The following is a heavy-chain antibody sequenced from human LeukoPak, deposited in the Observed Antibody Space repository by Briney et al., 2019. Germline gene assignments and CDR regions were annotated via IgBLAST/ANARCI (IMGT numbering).Heavy chain of an antibody. Sequence: GGSLRLSCAASGFTFSSYDMSWVRQAPGKGLEWVSAISGSGGSTYYADSVKGRFTISRDNSKNTLYLQMNSLRAEDTAVYYCAKDCLGGPKYYFDYWGQGTLVTVSS. J-gene: IGHJ4*02. CDR3: AKDCLGGPKYYFDY. CDR2: ISGSGGST. CDR1: GFTFSSYD. V-gene: IGHV3-23*01. D-gene: IGHD3-16*01.